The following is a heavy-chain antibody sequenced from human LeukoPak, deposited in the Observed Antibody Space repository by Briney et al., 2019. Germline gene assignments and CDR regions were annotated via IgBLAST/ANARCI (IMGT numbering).Heavy chain of an antibody. D-gene: IGHD6-6*01. CDR3: ASSQSSSSFYFDY. Sequence: GESLKISCKGSGYSFTSYWIGWVRQMPGKGLEWMGIIYPGDSDTRYSPSFQGQVTISADKSISTAYLQWSSLKASDIAMYYCASSQSSSSFYFDYWGQGTLVTVSS. CDR1: GYSFTSYW. V-gene: IGHV5-51*01. CDR2: IYPGDSDT. J-gene: IGHJ4*02.